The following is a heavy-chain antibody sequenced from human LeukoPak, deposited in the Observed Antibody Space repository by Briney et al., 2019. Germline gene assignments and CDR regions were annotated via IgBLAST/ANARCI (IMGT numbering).Heavy chain of an antibody. Sequence: SQALSLTCTVSGGSISSGNYYWSLIRQPPGKGLEGVGYIYYCGSTYYNPSPRSRVTISVDTSKQQFSLTLSSVTAADKAVYYCARAGGGGSYYPWFDPWGQGTLVTVSS. D-gene: IGHD1-26*01. CDR1: GGSISSGNYY. J-gene: IGHJ5*02. V-gene: IGHV4-30-4*08. CDR2: IYYCGST. CDR3: ARAGGGGSYYPWFDP.